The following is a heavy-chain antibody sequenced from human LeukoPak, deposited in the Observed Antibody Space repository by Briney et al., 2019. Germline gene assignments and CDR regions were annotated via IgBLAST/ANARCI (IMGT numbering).Heavy chain of an antibody. CDR1: GGSFRSYY. CDR2: ICSSGST. D-gene: IGHD6-25*01. V-gene: IGHV4-59*08. CDR3: ARRRAEGGSDIHYNWFDP. Sequence: SETLSLTCTVSGGSFRSYYWGWIRQAPGKGLEWIGYICSSGSTKSNPSLNSRVTISLDPSKNPFSLQLSSVTAADTAVYYCARRRAEGGSDIHYNWFDPWGQGTLVTVSS. J-gene: IGHJ5*02.